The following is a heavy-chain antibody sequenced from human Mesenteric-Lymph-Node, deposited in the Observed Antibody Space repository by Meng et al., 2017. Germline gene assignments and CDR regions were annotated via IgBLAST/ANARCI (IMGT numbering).Heavy chain of an antibody. V-gene: IGHV1-2*06. Sequence: ASVKVSCKASGYTFTGYYMHWVRQAPGQGLEWMGRINPNSGGTSYAQKFQGRVTMTRDTSISTAYMELSRLRSDDTAVYYCARGALWFGELTGKWDYWGQGTLVTVSS. CDR3: ARGALWFGELTGKWDY. CDR2: INPNSGGT. J-gene: IGHJ4*02. CDR1: GYTFTGYY. D-gene: IGHD3-10*01.